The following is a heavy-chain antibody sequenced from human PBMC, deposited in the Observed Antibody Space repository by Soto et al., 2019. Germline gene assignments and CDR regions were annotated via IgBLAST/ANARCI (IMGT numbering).Heavy chain of an antibody. CDR1: GFTFNNYA. Sequence: EVQLLESGGGLVQPGGSLRLSCAASGFTFNNYAMTWVRQAPGKGLEWVSAISGGGDTTSYADSVKGRFTFSRDGSKNTLYLQMSSLRAEDTALYYCANGRGGSGSLTPRVDFWGQGTLGTVSS. CDR3: ANGRGGSGSLTPRVDF. D-gene: IGHD3-10*01. CDR2: ISGGGDTT. J-gene: IGHJ4*02. V-gene: IGHV3-23*01.